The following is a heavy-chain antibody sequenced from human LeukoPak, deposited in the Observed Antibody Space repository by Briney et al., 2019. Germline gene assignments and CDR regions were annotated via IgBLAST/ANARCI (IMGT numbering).Heavy chain of an antibody. J-gene: IGHJ5*02. V-gene: IGHV3-20*04. CDR3: AKEQRGYSGYMVGSCFDP. CDR2: INWNGGST. CDR1: GFTFDDYG. Sequence: GGSLRLSCATSGFTFDDYGMSWVRQVPGKGLEWVSGINWNGGSTSYADSVKGRFTISRDNTKNSLYLQMNSLRAEDTALYYCAKEQRGYSGYMVGSCFDPWGQGTLVTVSS. D-gene: IGHD5-12*01.